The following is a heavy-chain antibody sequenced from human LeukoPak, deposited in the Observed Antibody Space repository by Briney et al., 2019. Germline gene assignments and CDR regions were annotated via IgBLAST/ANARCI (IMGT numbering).Heavy chain of an antibody. D-gene: IGHD3-3*01. Sequence: SETLSLICTVSGDSVSSYYWSWIRQPPGKGLEWIAYIYYTGNINYNPSLKSRVTISVDRSKNQFSLKLSSVTAADTAVYYCARGRVIIGSVVAPTPIFDPWGQGTLVTVSS. V-gene: IGHV4-59*02. CDR3: ARGRVIIGSVVAPTPIFDP. CDR1: GDSVSSYY. J-gene: IGHJ5*02. CDR2: IYYTGNI.